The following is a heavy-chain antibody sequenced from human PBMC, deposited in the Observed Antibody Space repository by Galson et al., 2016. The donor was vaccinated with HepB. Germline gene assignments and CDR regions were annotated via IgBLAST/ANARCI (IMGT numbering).Heavy chain of an antibody. V-gene: IGHV5-51*01. J-gene: IGHJ5*02. CDR3: ARLFALAVYSTTYNWFDP. D-gene: IGHD2-8*02. CDR1: GFNLADYW. CDR2: IYPDDSNT. Sequence: QSGAEVKKPGESLKISCTSSGFNLADYWIAWARQMPGRGLEWMGIIYPDDSNTRYSPSFQGQVTISADRSINTAYLQWSSLKAADTAIYSCARLFALAVYSTTYNWFDPWGQGTLVTVSA.